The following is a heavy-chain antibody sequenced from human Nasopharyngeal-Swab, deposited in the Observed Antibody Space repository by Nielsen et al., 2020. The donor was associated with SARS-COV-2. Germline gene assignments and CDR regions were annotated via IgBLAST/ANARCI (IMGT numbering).Heavy chain of an antibody. Sequence: WIPQPPGKGLEWIGSIYYSGSTYYNPSLKSRVTISVDTSKNQFSLKLSSVTAADTAVYYCATGRGGPYPYFDYWGQGTLVTVSS. J-gene: IGHJ4*02. CDR2: IYYSGST. V-gene: IGHV4-39*01. D-gene: IGHD4-23*01. CDR3: ATGRGGPYPYFDY.